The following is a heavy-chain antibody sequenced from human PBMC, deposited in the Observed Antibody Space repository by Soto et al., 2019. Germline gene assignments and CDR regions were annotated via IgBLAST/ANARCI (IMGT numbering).Heavy chain of an antibody. D-gene: IGHD6-19*01. Sequence: TSETLSLTCTVSDGSIRNRNYYWGCIRLSPGHGLEWIGSIYYICSSYYNPSFNSQVTIVIETSKNLFFLLLCSVTAAVTAVYFFARHIRQSLGYFDYWGQGTPVT. V-gene: IGHV4-39*01. CDR1: DGSIRNRNYY. J-gene: IGHJ4*02. CDR2: IYYICSS. CDR3: ARHIRQSLGYFDY.